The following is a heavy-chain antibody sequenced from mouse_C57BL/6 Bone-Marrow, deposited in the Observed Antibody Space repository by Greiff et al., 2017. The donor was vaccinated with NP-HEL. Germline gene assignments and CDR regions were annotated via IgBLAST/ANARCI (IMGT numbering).Heavy chain of an antibody. J-gene: IGHJ2*01. Sequence: EVQVVESGGGLVKPGGSLKLSCAASGFTFSDYGMHWVRQAPEKGLEWVAYIGSGSSTIYYADTVKGRFTISRDNAKNTMFLQMTSLRSEDTAMYYCARDSNRDYWGQGTTLTVSS. CDR2: IGSGSSTI. D-gene: IGHD2-5*01. CDR1: GFTFSDYG. V-gene: IGHV5-17*01. CDR3: ARDSNRDY.